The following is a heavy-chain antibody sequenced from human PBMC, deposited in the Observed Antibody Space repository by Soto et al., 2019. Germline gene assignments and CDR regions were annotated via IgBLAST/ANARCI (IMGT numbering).Heavy chain of an antibody. CDR2: IWYDGSNK. D-gene: IGHD3-10*01. Sequence: PGGSLRLSCAASGFTFSSYGMHWVRQAPGKGLEWVAVIWYDGSNKYYADSVKGRFTISRDNSKNTLYLQMNSLRAEDTAVYYCARVSPNYGSGSYYNSWFDPWGQGTLVTVSS. CDR3: ARVSPNYGSGSYYNSWFDP. V-gene: IGHV3-33*01. CDR1: GFTFSSYG. J-gene: IGHJ5*02.